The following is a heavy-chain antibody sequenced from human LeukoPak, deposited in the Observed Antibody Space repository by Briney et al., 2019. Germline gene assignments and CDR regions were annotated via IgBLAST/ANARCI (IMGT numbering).Heavy chain of an antibody. CDR3: ARYGGSSPYYYMDV. Sequence: SQTLSLTCTVSGGSISSGDYYWSWIRQPPGKGLEWIGYIYYSGSTYYNPSLKSRVTISVDTSKNQFSLKLSSVTAADTAVYYCARYGGSSPYYYMDVWGKGTTVTVSS. J-gene: IGHJ6*03. V-gene: IGHV4-30-4*08. CDR1: GGSISSGDYY. D-gene: IGHD1-26*01. CDR2: IYYSGST.